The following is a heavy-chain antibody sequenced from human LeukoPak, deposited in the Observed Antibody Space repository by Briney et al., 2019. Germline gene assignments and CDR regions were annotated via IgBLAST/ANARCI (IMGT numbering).Heavy chain of an antibody. D-gene: IGHD4-11*01. CDR3: ARDDFSTYPGLDYFDY. CDR1: GYTCNYNA. J-gene: IGHJ4*02. Sequence: GASEKVSCKASGYTCNYNAVYWVRQASGQRLEWMGWTNVGNDYTESSQTFQDRLTIISDTTATTVYMELSSLRSEDTAVDYCARDDFSTYPGLDYFDYWGQGSLVTVSS. V-gene: IGHV1-3*01. CDR2: TNVGNDYT.